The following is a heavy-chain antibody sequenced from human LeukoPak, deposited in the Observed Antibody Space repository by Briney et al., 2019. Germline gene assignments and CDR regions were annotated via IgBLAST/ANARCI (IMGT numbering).Heavy chain of an antibody. CDR1: GFTFSSYG. J-gene: IGHJ4*02. Sequence: GSLRLSCAASGFTFSSYGMHWVRQAPSKGLEWVAVIWYDGGKQYYADSVNGRLTISRDNSKNTLYLQMHSLRAEDTAVYYCARGDDSTSYYPGNYWGQGTLVTVSS. D-gene: IGHD3-22*01. CDR2: IWYDGGKQ. V-gene: IGHV3-33*01. CDR3: ARGDDSTSYYPGNY.